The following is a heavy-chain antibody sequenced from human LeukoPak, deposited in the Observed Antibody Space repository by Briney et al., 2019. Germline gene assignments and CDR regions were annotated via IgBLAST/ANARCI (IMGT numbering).Heavy chain of an antibody. CDR3: AREWREEWELLS. CDR2: INPTGGST. J-gene: IGHJ4*02. Sequence: ASVKVSCKASGYTFTSYYMHWVRQAPGQGLEWMGLINPTGGSTGYAQKLQGRVTMTRDMSTSTDYMELSSLRSEDTAIYYCAREWREEWELLSWGQGTLVTVSS. CDR1: GYTFTSYY. V-gene: IGHV1-46*01. D-gene: IGHD1-26*01.